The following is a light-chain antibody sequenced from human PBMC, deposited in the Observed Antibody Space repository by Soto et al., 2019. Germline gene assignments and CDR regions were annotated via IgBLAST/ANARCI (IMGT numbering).Light chain of an antibody. J-gene: IGLJ1*01. CDR3: SSYTSSSTLYV. Sequence: QSALTQPASVSGSPRQSITISCTGASSDVGGYTYVSWYQQHPGKAPKLIIYEVNNRPSGVSHRFSGSKSGNTASLTISGLQAEDEADYYCSSYTSSSTLYVFGTETKLTVL. CDR2: EVN. CDR1: SSDVGGYTY. V-gene: IGLV2-14*01.